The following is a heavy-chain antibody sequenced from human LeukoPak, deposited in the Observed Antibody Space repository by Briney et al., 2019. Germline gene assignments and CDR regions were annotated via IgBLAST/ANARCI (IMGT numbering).Heavy chain of an antibody. CDR2: IYYSGST. CDR1: GGSISSYY. J-gene: IGHJ4*02. Sequence: SETLSLTCTVSGGSISSYYWSWIRQPPGKGLEWIGYIYYSGSTNYNPSLKSRVTISVDTSKNQFSLKLSSVTAEDTAVYYCARASYYYDSSGYFDYWGQGTLVTVSS. D-gene: IGHD3-22*01. CDR3: ARASYYYDSSGYFDY. V-gene: IGHV4-59*01.